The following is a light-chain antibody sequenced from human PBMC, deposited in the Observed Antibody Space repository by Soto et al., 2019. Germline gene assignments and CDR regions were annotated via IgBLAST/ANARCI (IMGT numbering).Light chain of an antibody. V-gene: IGKV1-39*01. CDR2: AAS. CDR1: QSISTY. J-gene: IGKJ3*01. Sequence: DIQMTQSPSSLSASVGDRVTITCRASQSISTYLNWFQQKPGKAPRLLIYAASTLQSGVPSRFSGSGSGTDFTLTISSLQPQDFATYDCQESYSVPFFSFGPGTKVDIK. CDR3: QESYSVPFFS.